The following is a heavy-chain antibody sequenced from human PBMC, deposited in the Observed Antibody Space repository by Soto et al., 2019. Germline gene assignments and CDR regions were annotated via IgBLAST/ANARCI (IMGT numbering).Heavy chain of an antibody. D-gene: IGHD1-26*01. V-gene: IGHV3-30-3*01. CDR2: ISYDGSNK. CDR3: AREWSGSYSGSYYSYDYGMDV. Sequence: QVQLVESGGGVVQPGRSLRLSCAASGFTFSSYAMHWVRQAPGKGLEWVAVISYDGSNKYYADSVKGRFTISRDNSKNTLYLQMNSLRAEDTAVYYCAREWSGSYSGSYYSYDYGMDVWGQGTTVTVSS. J-gene: IGHJ6*02. CDR1: GFTFSSYA.